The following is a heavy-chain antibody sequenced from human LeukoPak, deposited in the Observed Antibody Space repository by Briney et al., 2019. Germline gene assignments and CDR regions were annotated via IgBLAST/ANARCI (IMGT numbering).Heavy chain of an antibody. CDR3: ARETRDSNWNSVAYLDH. D-gene: IGHD1-7*01. CDR2: FIPILNTT. J-gene: IGHJ4*02. Sequence: SVKVSCKASGGTFSCNSITWVRQAPGQGLELMGRFIPILNTTNFAQDFQGRVTLTADKSTGTAYMELMSLGSEDTAVYYCARETRDSNWNSVAYLDHWGQGTLVTVSS. CDR1: GGTFSCNS. V-gene: IGHV1-69*08.